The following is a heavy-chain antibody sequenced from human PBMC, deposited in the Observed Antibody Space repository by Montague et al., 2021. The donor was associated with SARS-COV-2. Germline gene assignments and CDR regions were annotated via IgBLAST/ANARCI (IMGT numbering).Heavy chain of an antibody. V-gene: IGHV4-34*01. J-gene: IGHJ4*02. CDR2: INHSGST. CDR1: GGSFSGYY. Sequence: SETLSLTCAVYGGSFSGYYWSWIRQPPGKGLEWIGEINHSGSTNYNPSLKSRVTISVDTSKNQFSLKLSSVTAADTGIYYCVRVSWYYYGSGAFDYWGQGTLVTVSA. D-gene: IGHD3-10*01. CDR3: VRVSWYYYGSGAFDY.